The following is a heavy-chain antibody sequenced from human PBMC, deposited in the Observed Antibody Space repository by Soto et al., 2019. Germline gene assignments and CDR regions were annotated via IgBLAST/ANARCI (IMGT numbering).Heavy chain of an antibody. CDR3: ARGGGGSGSQDFDY. CDR1: GASVSSGSYY. J-gene: IGHJ4*02. Sequence: PSETLSLTCTVSGASVSSGSYYWSWIRQSPGKGLEWIGYINYSGNTNYNPSLKGRVTISLDTSKIQFSLKLTSVTAADTAVYYCARGGGGSGSQDFDYWGQGNMVTVSS. V-gene: IGHV4-61*01. CDR2: INYSGNT. D-gene: IGHD3-10*01.